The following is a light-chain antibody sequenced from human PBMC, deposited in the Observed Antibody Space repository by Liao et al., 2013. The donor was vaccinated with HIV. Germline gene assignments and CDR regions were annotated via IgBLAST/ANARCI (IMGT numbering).Light chain of an antibody. J-gene: IGLJ1*01. CDR3: QVWDSGSDHYV. CDR2: YDS. CDR1: NIGSKS. Sequence: SYVLTQTPSVSVAPGKTARITCGGNNIGSKSVHWYQQKPGQAPVLVIYYDSDRPSGIPERFSGSNSGNMATLTISRVEAGDEADYYCQVWDSGSDHYVFGTGTKVTVL. V-gene: IGLV3-21*01.